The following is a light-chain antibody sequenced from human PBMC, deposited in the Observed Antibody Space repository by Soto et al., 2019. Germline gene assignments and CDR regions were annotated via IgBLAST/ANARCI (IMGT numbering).Light chain of an antibody. J-gene: IGKJ2*01. CDR2: VAS. Sequence: EIVLTQSPGTLSLSPGERATLSCRASQSVSSTYIAWYQQTPGQAPRLLIYVASSRATGIPDRFSGSGSGTDFTLTISRLEPEDFAVYFCQQYGRSPPFTFGQGTKVEIK. CDR1: QSVSSTY. V-gene: IGKV3-20*01. CDR3: QQYGRSPPFT.